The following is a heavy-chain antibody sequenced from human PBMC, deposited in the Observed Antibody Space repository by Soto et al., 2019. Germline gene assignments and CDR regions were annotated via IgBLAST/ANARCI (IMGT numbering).Heavy chain of an antibody. D-gene: IGHD4-17*01. CDR1: GFTFSNYW. J-gene: IGHJ6*02. CDR3: ARDSYATHD. V-gene: IGHV3-74*03. CDR2: INIDGSGT. Sequence: HPGGSLRLSCAASGFTFSNYWMHWVRQAPGKGLVWVSRINIDGSGTTYADSVKGRFTISSDNAKNTVFLEMKNQRAEHTAVYYCARDSYATHDWGHGTTHTVSS.